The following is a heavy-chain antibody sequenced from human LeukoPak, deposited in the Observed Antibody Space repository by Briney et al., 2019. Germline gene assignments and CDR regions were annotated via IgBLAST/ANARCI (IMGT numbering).Heavy chain of an antibody. CDR2: IYPDDCNA. D-gene: IGHD1-1*01. CDR3: ARFSGSSLDQNWFDP. CDR1: GDSFFGYW. Sequence: GESLKIFCKGFGDSFFGYWVGWLGQMPGKGLERMGVIYPDDCNAIYSPSFQDQGTISADKSITTAYLQWSALKPSATAMYYCARFSGSSLDQNWFDPWGQGTLVTVSS. J-gene: IGHJ5*02. V-gene: IGHV5-51*01.